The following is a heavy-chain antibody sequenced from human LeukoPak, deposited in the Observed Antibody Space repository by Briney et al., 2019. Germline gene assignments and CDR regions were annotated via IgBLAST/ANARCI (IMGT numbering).Heavy chain of an antibody. CDR3: AKLQSVVIPAAMLGFDY. CDR1: GFTVSSNY. Sequence: PGGSLRLSCAASGFTVSSNYMSWVRQAPGKGLEWVSYISSSGSTIYYADSVKGRFTISRDNSRDTLSVQINSLRAEDTAVYYCAKLQSVVIPAAMLGFDYWGQGILVTVSS. J-gene: IGHJ4*02. D-gene: IGHD2-2*01. V-gene: IGHV3-11*01. CDR2: ISSSGSTI.